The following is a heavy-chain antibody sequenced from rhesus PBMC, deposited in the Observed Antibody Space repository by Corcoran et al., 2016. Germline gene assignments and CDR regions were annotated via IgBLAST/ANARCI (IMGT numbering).Heavy chain of an antibody. V-gene: IGHV4-169*01. Sequence: QLQLQESGPGLVKPSETLSVTCAVSGGSISSSYWSWIRQAPGKGLEWIGYIYGSGSSTNYNPSLKRRVTRSVDTSKNQLSLKLSSGTTADTAVYYCARSRGDDIDYWGQGVLVTVSS. CDR1: GGSISSSY. CDR2: IYGSGSST. D-gene: IGHD1-14*01. J-gene: IGHJ4*01. CDR3: ARSRGDDIDY.